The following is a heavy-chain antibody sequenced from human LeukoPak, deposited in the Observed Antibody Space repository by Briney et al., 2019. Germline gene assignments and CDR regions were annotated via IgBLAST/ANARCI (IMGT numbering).Heavy chain of an antibody. CDR1: GFNFIDYS. V-gene: IGHV3-11*06. D-gene: IGHD5-12*01. J-gene: IGHJ4*01. CDR2: IGISSGNT. CDR3: ARDHRYAFDN. Sequence: GGSLRLSCAASGFNFIDYSMSWVRQAPGKGLEWTSYIGISSGNTKYADSVKGRFTISRDKARNSLYLQMNSLRVEDTAMYYCARDHRYAFDNWGHGTLVTVSS.